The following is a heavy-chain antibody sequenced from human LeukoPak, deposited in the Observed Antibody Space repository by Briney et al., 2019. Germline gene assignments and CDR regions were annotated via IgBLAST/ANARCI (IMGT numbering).Heavy chain of an antibody. Sequence: PGGSLRLSCAASGFPVSSNYMNWVRQAPGKGLEWVSSISSSSSYIYYADSVKGRFTISRDNAKNSLYLQMNSLRAEDTAVYYCARDEYGENWYDYWGQGTLVTVSS. D-gene: IGHD4/OR15-4a*01. CDR3: ARDEYGENWYDY. J-gene: IGHJ4*02. V-gene: IGHV3-21*01. CDR1: GFPVSSNY. CDR2: ISSSSSYI.